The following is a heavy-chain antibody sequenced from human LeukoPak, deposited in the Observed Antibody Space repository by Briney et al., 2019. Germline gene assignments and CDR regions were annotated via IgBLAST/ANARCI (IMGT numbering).Heavy chain of an antibody. CDR3: AKAQVVGAFSPFAC. J-gene: IGHJ4*02. Sequence: PGGSPRLSCAASGFPFSDYPMTWVRQAPGKGLEWVSSIPGGDGNTYYADSVKGRFTISRDTSKNTLYLQLTSLRAEDTAVYYCAKAQVVGAFSPFACWGPGTLVAVSS. V-gene: IGHV3-23*01. D-gene: IGHD2/OR15-2a*01. CDR2: IPGGDGNT. CDR1: GFPFSDYP.